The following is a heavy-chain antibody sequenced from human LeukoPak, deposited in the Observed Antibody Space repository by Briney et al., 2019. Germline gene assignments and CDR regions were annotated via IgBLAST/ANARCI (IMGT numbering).Heavy chain of an antibody. D-gene: IGHD6-19*01. V-gene: IGHV3-15*01. Sequence: GGSLRLSCAASGFTFSNAWMSWVRQAPGKGLEWVGRIKSKTDGGTTDYAAPVKGRFTISRDDSKNTLYLQMNSLKTEDTAVYYCTSPRYSSGWRGSTEYFQHWGQGTLVTVSS. J-gene: IGHJ1*01. CDR3: TSPRYSSGWRGSTEYFQH. CDR1: GFTFSNAW. CDR2: IKSKTDGGTT.